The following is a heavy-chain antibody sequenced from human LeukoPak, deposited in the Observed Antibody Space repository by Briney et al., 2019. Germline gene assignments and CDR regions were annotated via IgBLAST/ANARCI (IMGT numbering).Heavy chain of an antibody. J-gene: IGHJ5*02. D-gene: IGHD5-12*01. Sequence: SVKVSCKASGGTFSSYAISWVRQAPGQGLEWMGRINPILGIANYAQKFQGRVTITADKSTSTAYMELSSLRSEDTAVYYCARDPYSGYEYNWFDPWGQGTLVTVSS. V-gene: IGHV1-69*04. CDR3: ARDPYSGYEYNWFDP. CDR1: GGTFSSYA. CDR2: INPILGIA.